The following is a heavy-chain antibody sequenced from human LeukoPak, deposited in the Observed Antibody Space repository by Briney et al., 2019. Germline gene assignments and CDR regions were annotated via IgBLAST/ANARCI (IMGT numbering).Heavy chain of an antibody. CDR3: ARGRRYGSGSYWFDY. J-gene: IGHJ4*02. CDR2: ISSSSSYT. CDR1: GFTFSDYY. Sequence: GGSLRLSCAASGFTFSDYYMSWIRQAPGKGLEWVSYISSSSSYTNYADSVKGRFTISRDNAKNSLYLQMNSLRAEDTAVYYCARGRRYGSGSYWFDYWGQGTLATVSS. D-gene: IGHD3-10*01. V-gene: IGHV3-11*05.